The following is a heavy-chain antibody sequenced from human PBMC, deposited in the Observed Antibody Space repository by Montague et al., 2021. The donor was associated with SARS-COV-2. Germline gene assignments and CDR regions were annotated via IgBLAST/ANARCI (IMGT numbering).Heavy chain of an antibody. J-gene: IGHJ4*02. D-gene: IGHD5-24*01. CDR3: ARVFPRWLQFDPYFDY. V-gene: IGHV4-61*05. CDR1: GGSISSSSYD. CDR2: IYYSGST. Sequence: SETLSPTCTVSGGSISSSSYDWGWIRQPPGKGPEWIGYIYYSGSTNYNPSVKSRVTISVDTSKNQFSLKLSSVTAADTAVYYCARVFPRWLQFDPYFDYWGQGTLVTVSS.